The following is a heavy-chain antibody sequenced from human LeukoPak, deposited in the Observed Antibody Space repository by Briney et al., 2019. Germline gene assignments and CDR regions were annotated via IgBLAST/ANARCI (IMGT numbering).Heavy chain of an antibody. J-gene: IGHJ3*02. CDR1: GGSISSGGYY. CDR2: IYYSGST. V-gene: IGHV4-31*03. CDR3: ARDRWSATRSNDAFDI. Sequence: SETLSLTCTVSGGSISSGGYYWSWIRQHPGKGLEWIGYIYYSGSTYYNPSLKSRVTISVDTSKNQFSLKLSSVTAADMAVYYCARDRWSATRSNDAFDIWGQGTMVTVSS. D-gene: IGHD5-12*01.